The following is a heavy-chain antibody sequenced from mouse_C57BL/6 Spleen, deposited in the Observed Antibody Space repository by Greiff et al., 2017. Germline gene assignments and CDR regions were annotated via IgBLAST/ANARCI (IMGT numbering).Heavy chain of an antibody. V-gene: IGHV1-80*01. J-gene: IGHJ2*01. CDR1: GYAFSGYW. D-gene: IGHD2-2*01. CDR2: IYPGDGDT. CDR3: ARSRGLGYNYFDY. Sequence: QVQLQQSGAELVKPGASVKISCKASGYAFSGYWMNWVKQRPGKGLEWIGQIYPGDGDTNYNGKFKGKATLTADKSSSTAYMQLSSLTSEDSAVYFCARSRGLGYNYFDYWGQGTTLTVSS.